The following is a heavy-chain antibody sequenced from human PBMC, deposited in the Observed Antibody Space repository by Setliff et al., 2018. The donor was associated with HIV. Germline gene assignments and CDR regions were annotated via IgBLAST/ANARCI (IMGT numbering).Heavy chain of an antibody. CDR1: GGSISSGSYY. CDR3: ARVGGDSGGLYYYMDV. D-gene: IGHD2-15*01. V-gene: IGHV4-61*09. Sequence: SETLSLTCTVSGGSISSGSYYWSWIRQPAGRGLEWIGHIYTSGSTNYNPSLKSRLTISVDTSKNQFSLKLSSVTAADTAVYYCARVGGDSGGLYYYMDVWGKGTTVTVSS. CDR2: IYTSGST. J-gene: IGHJ6*03.